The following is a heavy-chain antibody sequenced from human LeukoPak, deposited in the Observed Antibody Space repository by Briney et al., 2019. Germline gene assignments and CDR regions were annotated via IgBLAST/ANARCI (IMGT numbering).Heavy chain of an antibody. CDR2: ISSSSSYI. J-gene: IGHJ6*03. Sequence: GRSLRLSCAASGFTFSSYGMHWVRQAPGKGLEWVSCISSSSSYIYYADSVKGRFTISRDNAKNSLYLQMNSLRAEDTAVYYCARDPFSGGFGDYYYYYMDVWGKGTTVTVSS. CDR3: ARDPFSGGFGDYYYYYMDV. CDR1: GFTFSSYG. D-gene: IGHD3-10*01. V-gene: IGHV3-21*01.